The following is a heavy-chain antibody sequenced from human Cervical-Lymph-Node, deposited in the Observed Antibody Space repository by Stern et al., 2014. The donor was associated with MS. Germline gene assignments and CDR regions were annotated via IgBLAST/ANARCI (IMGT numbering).Heavy chain of an antibody. CDR3: ARQTTAWASDV. CDR2: I. CDR1: GFKFSIYW. J-gene: IGHJ4*02. V-gene: IGHV5-51*01. D-gene: IGHD1-14*01. Sequence: VQLVQSGAELIRPGESLKISCKGSGFKFSIYWIAWVRQMPGKGLEWMGIIYSPSFQGQVTMSADKSTSTAYLQWSSLNVSDTAMYFCARQTTAWASDVWGQGTLVTVSS.